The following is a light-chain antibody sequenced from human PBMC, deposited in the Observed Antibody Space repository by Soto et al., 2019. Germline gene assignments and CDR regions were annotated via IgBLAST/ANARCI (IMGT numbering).Light chain of an antibody. Sequence: QMSQSPAYVSAAVEDRVTITCRASQGIKNWLAWYKQKPGKAPNLLIYTGSSLQSGVPSRFSGSGHVTDFNLTINSLQPEDFATYCCPEAASFPTSSGAGTRLEIK. V-gene: IGKV1-12*01. CDR1: QGIKNW. J-gene: IGKJ5*01. CDR2: TGS. CDR3: PEAASFPTS.